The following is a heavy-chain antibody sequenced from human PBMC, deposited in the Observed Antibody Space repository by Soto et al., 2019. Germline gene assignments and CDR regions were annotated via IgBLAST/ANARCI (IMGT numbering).Heavy chain of an antibody. Sequence: QVQLVQSGAEVKKPGSSVKVSCKVSGGTFSNYAIDWVRLAPGPGLEWMGVIVPIFGTTYYTQKFQGRPTIIADDSTTPAYLEMSSLGSDDTALYYCARVESVAGLDHYNGVADWGQGTAVT. D-gene: IGHD6-19*01. CDR1: GGTFSNYA. CDR3: ARVESVAGLDHYNGVAD. CDR2: IVPIFGTT. J-gene: IGHJ6*02. V-gene: IGHV1-69*12.